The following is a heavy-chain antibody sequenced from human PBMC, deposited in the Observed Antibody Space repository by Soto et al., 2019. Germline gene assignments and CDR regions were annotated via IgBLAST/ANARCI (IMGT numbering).Heavy chain of an antibody. CDR1: GFTFTSYG. CDR2: IWFDGSLK. V-gene: IGHV3-33*01. Sequence: QVQLVESGGGVVQPGTSLRLSCAASGFTFTSYGMHWVRQPPGMGLEWVAVIWFDGSLKYSADSVKGRFTISRDNSKNTLYLQMNSLRAEDTALYYCARDRSNGNFDYWGQGTLVTVSS. D-gene: IGHD7-27*01. CDR3: ARDRSNGNFDY. J-gene: IGHJ4*02.